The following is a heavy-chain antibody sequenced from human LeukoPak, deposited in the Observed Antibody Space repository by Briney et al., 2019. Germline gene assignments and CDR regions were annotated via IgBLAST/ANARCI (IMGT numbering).Heavy chain of an antibody. Sequence: GGSLRLSCAASGFTFRSYGMSWVRQAPGKGLEWVSFISGNGGRTDYAESVKGRFTISRDNSKNTVYLQMNSLRDEDTATYYCAKDPNGDYVGTFDMWGQGKMVTVSS. CDR1: GFTFRSYG. V-gene: IGHV3-23*01. D-gene: IGHD4-17*01. CDR2: ISGNGGRT. J-gene: IGHJ3*02. CDR3: AKDPNGDYVGTFDM.